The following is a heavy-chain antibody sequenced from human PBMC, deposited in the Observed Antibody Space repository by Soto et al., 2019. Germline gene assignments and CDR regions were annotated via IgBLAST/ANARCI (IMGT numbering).Heavy chain of an antibody. CDR2: INPSGGST. CDR3: ARDRNIVVVVAATPDAFDI. CDR1: GYTFTSYY. V-gene: IGHV1-46*03. D-gene: IGHD2-15*01. Sequence: QVQLVQSGAEVKKPGASVKVSCKASGYTFTSYYMHWVRQAPGQGLEWMGIINPSGGSTRYAQKYQGRVTMSRDMSTSTVYMELSSLRSEDTAVYSCARDRNIVVVVAATPDAFDIWGQGTMVTVSS. J-gene: IGHJ3*02.